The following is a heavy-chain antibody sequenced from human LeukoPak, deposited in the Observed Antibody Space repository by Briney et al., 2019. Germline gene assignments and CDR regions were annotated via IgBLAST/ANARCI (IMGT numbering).Heavy chain of an antibody. Sequence: GGSLRLSCAASGFTFSSYWMHWVRQAPGKGLVWVSLINSDESSTSYADSVQGRFTISRDNAKNSLSLQMNSLSAEDTAVYFCARTYDHTGSHYYYYMDVWGKGTTVTVSS. V-gene: IGHV3-74*01. CDR3: ARTYDHTGSHYYYYMDV. CDR1: GFTFSSYW. CDR2: INSDESST. J-gene: IGHJ6*03. D-gene: IGHD3-22*01.